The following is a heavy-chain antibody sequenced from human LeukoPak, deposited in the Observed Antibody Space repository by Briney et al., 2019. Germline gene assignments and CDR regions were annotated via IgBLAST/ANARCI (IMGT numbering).Heavy chain of an antibody. V-gene: IGHV3-15*07. J-gene: IGHJ4*02. CDR3: ARDGPLQSLDY. Sequence: GGSLRLSCAASGFTVSSSYMTWVRQAPGKGLEWVGRIRSNSDGGTIDYAAPVKGRFTLSRDDSKTTLYLQINSLRTADTALYYCARDGPLQSLDYWGQGTLVTVSS. D-gene: IGHD4-11*01. CDR1: GFTVSSSY. CDR2: IRSNSDGGTI.